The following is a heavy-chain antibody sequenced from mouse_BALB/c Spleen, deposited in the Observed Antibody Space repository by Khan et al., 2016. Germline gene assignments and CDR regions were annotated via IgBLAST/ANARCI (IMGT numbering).Heavy chain of an antibody. V-gene: IGHV3-2*02. CDR3: SLLRLAY. D-gene: IGHD1-2*01. J-gene: IGHJ3*01. CDR1: GYSITSDYA. CDR2: IGYSGST. Sequence: EVQLQESGPGLVKPSQSLSLTCTVTGYSITSDYAWNWIRQFPGNKLELMGYIGYSGSTSYNPSLKSRISITRDSSKNLFFLQLNSETTEDTAAYYCSLLRLAYWGQGTLVTVSA.